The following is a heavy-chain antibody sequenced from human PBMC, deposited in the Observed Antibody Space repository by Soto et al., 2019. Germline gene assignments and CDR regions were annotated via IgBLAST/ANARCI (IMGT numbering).Heavy chain of an antibody. CDR1: GFTFSNYA. V-gene: IGHV3-23*01. Sequence: PGGSLRLSCAASGFTFSNYAMSWVRQAPGKGLEWVSSIVASGGTTYYADSVQGRFSISRDSSRNTLYLQMNSLRADDTAVYYCAKDWGLDWLLQDRLAYWGQGTLVTVSS. J-gene: IGHJ4*02. CDR3: AKDWGLDWLLQDRLAY. D-gene: IGHD3-9*01. CDR2: IVASGGTT.